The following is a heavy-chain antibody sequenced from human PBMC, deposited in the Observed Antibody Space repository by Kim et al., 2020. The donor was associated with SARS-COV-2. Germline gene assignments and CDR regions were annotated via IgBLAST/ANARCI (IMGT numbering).Heavy chain of an antibody. CDR3: ARQEAVIAVAGRGFDY. V-gene: IGHV4-39*01. CDR2: IYYSGST. Sequence: SETLSLTCTVSGGSISSSSYYWGWIRQPPGKGLEWIGSIYYSGSTYYNPSLKSRVTISVDTSKNQFSLKLSSVTAADTAVYYCARQEAVIAVAGRGFDYWGQGTLVTVSS. D-gene: IGHD6-19*01. CDR1: GGSISSSSYY. J-gene: IGHJ4*02.